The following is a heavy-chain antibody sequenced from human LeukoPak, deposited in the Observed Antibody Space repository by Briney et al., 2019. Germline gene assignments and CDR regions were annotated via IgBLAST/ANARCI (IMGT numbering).Heavy chain of an antibody. CDR1: GFTFSIHA. J-gene: IGHJ4*02. CDR2: ISGSGGTS. Sequence: GGSLRLSCAASGFTFSIHAMSWVRQAPGKGLEWVSGISGSGGTSYYADSVKGRFTISRDNSKNTLYLQMNSLRAEDTAVYYCAKDWLVHDYWGQGTLVTVSS. V-gene: IGHV3-23*01. CDR3: AKDWLVHDY. D-gene: IGHD6-19*01.